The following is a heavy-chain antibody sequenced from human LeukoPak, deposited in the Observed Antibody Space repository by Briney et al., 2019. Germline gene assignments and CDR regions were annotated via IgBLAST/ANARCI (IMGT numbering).Heavy chain of an antibody. J-gene: IGHJ4*02. CDR3: ARGRRDYVWGSYLVY. CDR2: ISYTGST. CDR1: GGSITGYY. V-gene: IGHV4-59*12. D-gene: IGHD3-16*02. Sequence: PSETLSLTCTVSGGSITGYYWSWIRQPPGKGLECVGYISYTGSTTYNSSLKSRLTISLDTSKNQFSLKLSSVTAADTAVYYCARGRRDYVWGSYLVYWGQGTLVTVSS.